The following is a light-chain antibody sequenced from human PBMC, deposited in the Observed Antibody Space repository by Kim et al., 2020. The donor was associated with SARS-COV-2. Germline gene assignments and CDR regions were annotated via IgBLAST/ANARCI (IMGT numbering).Light chain of an antibody. CDR1: SSNIGSNY. CDR2: RND. Sequence: ELTQPPSVSGTPGQRVTISCSGSSSNIGSNYVYWYQQLPGTAPKLLIYRNDQRPSGVPDRFSGSKSGTSASLAISGPRSEDEAEYYCAAWDDSLRVFG. CDR3: AAWDDSLRV. J-gene: IGLJ3*02. V-gene: IGLV1-47*01.